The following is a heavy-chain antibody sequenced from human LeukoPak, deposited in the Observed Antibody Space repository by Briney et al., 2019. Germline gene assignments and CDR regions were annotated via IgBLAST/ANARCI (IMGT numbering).Heavy chain of an antibody. V-gene: IGHV4-59*08. CDR1: GGSISSYY. J-gene: IGHJ4*02. CDR3: ASHGYSSGWYPFDY. Sequence: PSETLSLTCTVSGGSISSYYWSWIRQPPGKGLEWIGYIYYSGSTNYNPSLKSRVTISVDTSKNQFSLKLSSVTAADTAVYYCASHGYSSGWYPFDYWGQGTLVTVSS. CDR2: IYYSGST. D-gene: IGHD6-19*01.